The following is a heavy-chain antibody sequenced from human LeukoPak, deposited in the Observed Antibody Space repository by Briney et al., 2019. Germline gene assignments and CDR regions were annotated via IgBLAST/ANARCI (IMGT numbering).Heavy chain of an antibody. CDR3: SRRSWQLVQAYYYYYYDV. Sequence: SETLSLTCAVYGGSFSGYHWSWIRQPPGKGLEWLGEISHSGTVNYNPSLKRRVSISIDTSKNQFSLKLNSVTAADMAVYFCSRRSWQLVQAYYYYYYDVWGTGTTVTVSS. V-gene: IGHV4-34*01. CDR2: ISHSGTV. J-gene: IGHJ6*03. CDR1: GGSFSGYH. D-gene: IGHD6-6*01.